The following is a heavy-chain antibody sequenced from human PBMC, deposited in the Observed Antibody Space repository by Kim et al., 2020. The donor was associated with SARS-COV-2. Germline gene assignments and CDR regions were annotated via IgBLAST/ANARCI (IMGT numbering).Heavy chain of an antibody. CDR1: GFTFGDYG. Sequence: GGSLRLSCAASGFTFGDYGMSWVRQAPGKGLEWVSGINWNGGSTGYADSVKGRFTISRDNAKNSLYLQMNSLRAEDTALYYCARVPSQWLVRHYYYYGMEVWGQGTTVTVSS. CDR3: ARVPSQWLVRHYYYYGMEV. D-gene: IGHD6-19*01. J-gene: IGHJ6*02. V-gene: IGHV3-20*04. CDR2: INWNGGST.